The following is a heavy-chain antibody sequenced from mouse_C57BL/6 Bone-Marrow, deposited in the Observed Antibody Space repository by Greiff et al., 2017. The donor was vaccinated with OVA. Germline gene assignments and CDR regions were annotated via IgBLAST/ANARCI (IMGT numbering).Heavy chain of an antibody. V-gene: IGHV7-1*01. CDR2: SRNKANDYTT. J-gene: IGHJ2*01. Sequence: EVQLVESGGGLVQSGRSLRLSCATSGFTFSDFYLEWVRQAPGKGLEWIAASRNKANDYTTEYSASVKGRFIVSRDTYQSILYLQMNALRAEDTAIYYCARDPLWLRGNYFDYWGQGTTLTVSS. CDR3: ARDPLWLRGNYFDY. D-gene: IGHD2-2*01. CDR1: GFTFSDFY.